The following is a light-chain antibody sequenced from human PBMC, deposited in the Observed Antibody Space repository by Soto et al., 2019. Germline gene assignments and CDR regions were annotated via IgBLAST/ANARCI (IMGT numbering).Light chain of an antibody. Sequence: QPVLTQPPSVSAAPGQKVTISCSGTSSNIGKNYVSWYQHLPGTAPKLLIYENNKRPSGIPDRFSGSKSDTSATLGITGLQTGDEADYYCGTWDSSLSAGVFGTGTKLTVL. CDR1: SSNIGKNY. J-gene: IGLJ1*01. V-gene: IGLV1-51*02. CDR3: GTWDSSLSAGV. CDR2: ENN.